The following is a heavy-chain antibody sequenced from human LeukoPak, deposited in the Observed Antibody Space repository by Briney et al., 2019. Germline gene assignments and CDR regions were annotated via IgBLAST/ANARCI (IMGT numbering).Heavy chain of an antibody. CDR3: AKERSLEIAVAGTIFDY. V-gene: IGHV3-66*01. D-gene: IGHD6-19*01. J-gene: IGHJ4*02. CDR1: GFTVSSTY. Sequence: GGSLRLSCAASGFTVSSTYMGWVRQAPGKGLEWVSVIYSGGDTYYADSVKGRFTISRDNSKNMIYLELSRLKAEDTAVYYCAKERSLEIAVAGTIFDYWGQGTLVTVSS. CDR2: IYSGGDT.